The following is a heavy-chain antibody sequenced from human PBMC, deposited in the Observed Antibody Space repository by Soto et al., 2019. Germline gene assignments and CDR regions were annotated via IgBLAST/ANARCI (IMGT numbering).Heavy chain of an antibody. CDR1: GFTFSSYW. Sequence: GGSLRLSCAASGFTFSSYWMRWVRHAPGKGLEWVANIKQDGSEKYYVDSVKGRFTISRDNAKNSLYLQMNSLRAEDTAVYYCARGNPYYYDSSGYYHGFDYWGQGTLVTVSS. CDR3: ARGNPYYYDSSGYYHGFDY. D-gene: IGHD3-22*01. J-gene: IGHJ4*02. V-gene: IGHV3-7*01. CDR2: IKQDGSEK.